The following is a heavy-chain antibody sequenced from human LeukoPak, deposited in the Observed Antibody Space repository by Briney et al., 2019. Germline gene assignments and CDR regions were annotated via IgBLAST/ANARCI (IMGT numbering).Heavy chain of an antibody. CDR3: ARGPLGDIVATIRIHYFDY. Sequence: GASVKVSCKASGYTFTGYYMHWVRQAPGQGLEWMGWINPNSGGTNYAQKFQGRVTMTRDTSISTAYMELSRLRSDDTAVYYCARGPLGDIVATIRIHYFDYWGQGTLVTVSS. D-gene: IGHD5-12*01. V-gene: IGHV1-2*02. CDR1: GYTFTGYY. J-gene: IGHJ4*02. CDR2: INPNSGGT.